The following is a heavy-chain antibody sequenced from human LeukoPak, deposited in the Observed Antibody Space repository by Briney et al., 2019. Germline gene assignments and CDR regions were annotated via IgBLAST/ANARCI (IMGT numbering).Heavy chain of an antibody. CDR2: IYYSGST. V-gene: IGHV4-59*01. CDR3: ARDFGDLWYFDL. Sequence: SETLSLTCTVSGGSISSDYWSWIRQPPGKGLEWIGYIYYSGSTNYNPSLKSRVTISVDTSKNQFSLKLSSVTAADTAVYYCARDFGDLWYFDLWGRGTLVTVSS. D-gene: IGHD3-10*01. CDR1: GGSISSDY. J-gene: IGHJ2*01.